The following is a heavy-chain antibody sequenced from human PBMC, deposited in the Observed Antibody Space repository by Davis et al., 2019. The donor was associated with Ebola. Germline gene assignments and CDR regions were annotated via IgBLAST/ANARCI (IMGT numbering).Heavy chain of an antibody. J-gene: IGHJ6*02. V-gene: IGHV3-53*01. CDR2: IYSGGST. CDR1: GFTVSSDY. CDR3: ARDLGIAVARAQRKGYYGMDV. D-gene: IGHD6-19*01. Sequence: GSLRLSCAASGFTVSSDYMSWVRQAPGQGLEWVSGIYSGGSTYYADSVKGRFTISRDNSKNTLYLQMNSLRAEDTAVYYCARDLGIAVARAQRKGYYGMDVWGQGTTVTVSS.